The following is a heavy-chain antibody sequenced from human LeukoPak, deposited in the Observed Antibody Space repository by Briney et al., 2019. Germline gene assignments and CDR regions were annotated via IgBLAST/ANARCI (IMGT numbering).Heavy chain of an antibody. CDR3: ASTSGSYYHWFDP. V-gene: IGHV5-51*01. Sequence: GESLKISCKGSGYSFTSYWIGWVRQMPGKGLEWMGIIYPGDSDTRYSPPFQGQVTISADKSISTAYLQWSSLKASDTAMYYCASTSGSYYHWFDPWGQGTLVTVSS. CDR2: IYPGDSDT. CDR1: GYSFTSYW. D-gene: IGHD1-26*01. J-gene: IGHJ5*02.